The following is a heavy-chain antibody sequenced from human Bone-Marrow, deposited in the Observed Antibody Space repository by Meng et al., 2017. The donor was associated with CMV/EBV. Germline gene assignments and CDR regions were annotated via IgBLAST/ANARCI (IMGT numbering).Heavy chain of an antibody. D-gene: IGHD4-11*01. V-gene: IGHV3-20*04. Sequence: GESLKISCAASGFNFDEYGMGWVRQAPGKGLEWVCYIYRNGGRTGYADSVKGRFTISRDNAKNSVYLQMNSLRAEDTAFYYCARGMVTTITTERWFDPWGQGTLVTVSS. CDR1: GFNFDEYG. J-gene: IGHJ5*02. CDR3: ARGMVTTITTERWFDP. CDR2: IYRNGGRT.